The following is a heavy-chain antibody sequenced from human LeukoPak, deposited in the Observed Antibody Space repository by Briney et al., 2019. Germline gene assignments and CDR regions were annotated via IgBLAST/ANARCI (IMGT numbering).Heavy chain of an antibody. CDR2: IIPILGIA. V-gene: IGHV1-69*04. CDR3: ARCECVGCVLDY. CDR1: GGTFSSYA. Sequence: GASVKVSCKASGGTFSSYAISWVRQAPGQGLEWMGRIIPILGIANYAQKFQGRVTITADESTSTAYMELSSLRSEDTAVYYCARCECVGCVLDYWGQGTLVTVSS. J-gene: IGHJ4*02. D-gene: IGHD2-8*01.